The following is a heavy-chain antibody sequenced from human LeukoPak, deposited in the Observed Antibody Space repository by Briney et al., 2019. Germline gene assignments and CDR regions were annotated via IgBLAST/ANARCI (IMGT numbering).Heavy chain of an antibody. CDR2: ISAYNADT. D-gene: IGHD4-23*01. Sequence: ASVKFSCKASGYTFTSYGISWVRQAPGQGLEWMGWISAYNADTNYAPKLQGRVTVTTDTSTSTAYMELRSLRSDDTAVYYCARDLRGTVAYFDYWGQGTLVTVSS. CDR1: GYTFTSYG. J-gene: IGHJ4*02. CDR3: ARDLRGTVAYFDY. V-gene: IGHV1-18*01.